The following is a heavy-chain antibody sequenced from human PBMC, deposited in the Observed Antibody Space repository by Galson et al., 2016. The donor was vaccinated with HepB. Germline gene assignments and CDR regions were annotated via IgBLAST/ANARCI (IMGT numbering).Heavy chain of an antibody. V-gene: IGHV4-59*01. CDR2: IYYSGST. D-gene: IGHD2-21*02. Sequence: ETLSLTCTVSGGSISSYSWSWIRQPPGKGLEWIGYIYYSGSTNYNPSLKSRVTISVDTSKNQFSLKLSSVTATDTAVYYCARAVVTTTYSCYLDYWGQGTLVTVSS. J-gene: IGHJ4*02. CDR1: GGSISSYS. CDR3: ARAVVTTTYSCYLDY.